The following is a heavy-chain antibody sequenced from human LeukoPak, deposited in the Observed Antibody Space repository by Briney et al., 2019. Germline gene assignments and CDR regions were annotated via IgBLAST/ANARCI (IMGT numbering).Heavy chain of an antibody. CDR2: IDPSDSYT. V-gene: IGHV5-10-1*01. CDR1: GYSFTSYW. CDR3: ARHVEAVTAWDY. D-gene: IGHD2-21*02. J-gene: IGHJ4*02. Sequence: GESLRISCKGSGYSFTSYWISWVRQMSGKGLEWMGTIDPSDSYTNYSPSFQGHVTISADKSISTAYLQWSSLKASDTAMYYCARHVEAVTAWDYWGQGTLVTVSS.